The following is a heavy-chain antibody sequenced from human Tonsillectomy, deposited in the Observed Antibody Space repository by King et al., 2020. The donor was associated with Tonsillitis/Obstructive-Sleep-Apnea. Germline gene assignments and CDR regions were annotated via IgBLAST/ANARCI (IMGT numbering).Heavy chain of an antibody. CDR1: GFTFSSYG. V-gene: IGHV3-33*01. D-gene: IGHD4-17*01. Sequence: VQLVESGGGVVQPGRSLRLSCAASGFTFSSYGMHWVRQAPGKGLEWVAVIWYDGSNKYYADSVKGRFTISRDNSKNTLYLQMNSLRAEDTAVYYCARDQGDYGNAEYFQHWGQGTLVTVSS. CDR2: IWYDGSNK. CDR3: ARDQGDYGNAEYFQH. J-gene: IGHJ1*01.